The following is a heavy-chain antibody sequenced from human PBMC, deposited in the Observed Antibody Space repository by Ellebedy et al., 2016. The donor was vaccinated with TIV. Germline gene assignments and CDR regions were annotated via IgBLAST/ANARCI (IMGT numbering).Heavy chain of an antibody. D-gene: IGHD3-10*01. CDR3: AKENDGSGDN. J-gene: IGHJ4*02. CDR2: ISGSGGST. Sequence: GESLKISCAASGFTFSSYAMSWVRQARGKGLEWVSAISGSGGSTYYADSVKGRFTISRDNSKNTLYLQMNSLRAEDTAVYYCAKENDGSGDNWGQGTLVTVSS. CDR1: GFTFSSYA. V-gene: IGHV3-23*01.